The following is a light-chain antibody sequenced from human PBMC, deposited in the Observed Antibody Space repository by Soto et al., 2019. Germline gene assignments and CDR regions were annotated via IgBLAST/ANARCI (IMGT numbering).Light chain of an antibody. CDR1: SSDVGSYNL. CDR2: EVT. CDR3: SSYERSSLDV. J-gene: IGLJ1*01. Sequence: QSVLTQPASVSGSPRQSITISCTGTSSDVGSYNLVSWYQQHPGKAPKLLIYEVTKRPSGVSNRFSGSKSGNTASLTISGLQAEDEADYYCSSYERSSLDVFGSGTKLTVL. V-gene: IGLV2-23*02.